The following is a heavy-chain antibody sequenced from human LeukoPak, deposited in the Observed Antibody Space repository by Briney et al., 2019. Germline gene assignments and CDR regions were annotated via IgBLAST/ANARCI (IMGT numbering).Heavy chain of an antibody. CDR2: IYYSGST. CDR1: GGSISSHY. J-gene: IGHJ4*02. CDR3: ARVGAAGGYFDY. Sequence: PSETLSLTCTVSGGSISSHYWSWIRQPPGKGLEWIGYIYYSGSTNYNPSLKSRVTISVDTSKNQFSLKLSSVTAADTAVYHCARVGAAGGYFDYWGQGTLVTVSS. V-gene: IGHV4-59*11. D-gene: IGHD3-10*01.